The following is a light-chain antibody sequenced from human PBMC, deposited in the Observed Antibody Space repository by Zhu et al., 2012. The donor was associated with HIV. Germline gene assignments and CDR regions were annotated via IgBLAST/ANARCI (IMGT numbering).Light chain of an antibody. J-gene: IGKJ4*01. Sequence: EIVLTRSPATLSLSPGERATLSCRASQSVSNNLAWYQQKPGQAPRLLIYGASNRATGIAARFSGSGSRTDFTLTISSLEPEDFAVYYCQQSSNWPPGLTFGGGTKVEIK. CDR3: QQSSNWPPGLT. CDR2: GAS. V-gene: IGKV3-11*01. CDR1: QSVSNN.